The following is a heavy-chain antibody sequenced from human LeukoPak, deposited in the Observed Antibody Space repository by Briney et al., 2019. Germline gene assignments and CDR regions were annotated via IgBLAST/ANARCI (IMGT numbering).Heavy chain of an antibody. V-gene: IGHV3-11*01. CDR1: GFTFSDYY. CDR2: ISSSGSTI. D-gene: IGHD1-26*01. J-gene: IGHJ4*02. Sequence: SGGSLRLSCAASGFTFSDYYMSWIRQAPGKGLEWVSYISSSGSTIYYADSVKGRFTISRDNAKNSLYLQMNSLRAEDTAVYHCARARWEPHYFDYWGQGTLVTVSS. CDR3: ARARWEPHYFDY.